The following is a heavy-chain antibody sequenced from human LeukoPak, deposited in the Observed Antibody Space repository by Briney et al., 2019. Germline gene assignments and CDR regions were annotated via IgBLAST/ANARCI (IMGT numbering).Heavy chain of an antibody. V-gene: IGHV3-23*01. CDR3: AKPRITMIVVVNGMDV. CDR1: GFTFSSYA. Sequence: GGSLRLSCAASGFTFSSYAMSWVRQAPGKGLEWVSAISGSGGSTYYADSVKGRFTISRDNSKNTLYLQMNSLRAEDTAVYYCAKPRITMIVVVNGMDVWGQGTTVTVSS. D-gene: IGHD3-22*01. J-gene: IGHJ6*02. CDR2: ISGSGGST.